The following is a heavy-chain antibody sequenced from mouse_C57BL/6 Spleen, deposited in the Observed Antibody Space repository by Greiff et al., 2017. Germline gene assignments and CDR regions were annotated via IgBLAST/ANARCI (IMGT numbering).Heavy chain of an antibody. Sequence: EVKLMESGGGLVKPGGSLKLSCAASGFTFSSYAMSWVRQTPEQRLEWVATISDGGSSTYYPDNVKGRFTISRDNAKNNLYLQISHLKSEDTAMYYCARASNWGYLDYWGQGTTLTVSS. J-gene: IGHJ2*01. D-gene: IGHD4-1*01. CDR3: ARASNWGYLDY. CDR1: GFTFSSYA. V-gene: IGHV5-4*03. CDR2: ISDGGSST.